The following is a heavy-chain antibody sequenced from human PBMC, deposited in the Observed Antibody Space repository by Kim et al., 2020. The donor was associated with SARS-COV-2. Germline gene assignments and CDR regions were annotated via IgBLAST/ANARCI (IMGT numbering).Heavy chain of an antibody. CDR3: ARDSFNSTTLDQDGFDI. V-gene: IGHV4-30-2*01. CDR2: IYHSGLT. J-gene: IGHJ3*02. Sequence: SETLSLTCGVSGGSIGSGDCSWSWIRQPPGKGLEWIGCIYHSGLTYYNPSLKSRVTISIDRSKNQFSLKLSSVTAADTAVYYCARDSFNSTTLDQDGFDIWGQGTQVTVSS. CDR1: GGSIGSGDCS. D-gene: IGHD3-9*01.